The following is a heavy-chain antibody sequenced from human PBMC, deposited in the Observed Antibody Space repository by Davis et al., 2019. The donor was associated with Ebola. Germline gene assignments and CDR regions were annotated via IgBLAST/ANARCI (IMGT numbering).Heavy chain of an antibody. CDR1: GFTFNITW. CDR3: ALRNLGTYSGQYLAY. CDR2: IKEDGSEK. V-gene: IGHV3-7*01. D-gene: IGHD1-26*01. Sequence: GESLKISCAASGFTFNITWMSWVRQAPGKGLEWVAIIKEDGSEKNYVDSVKGRFTISRDSAKNSLFLQMESLRDEDTAVYYCALRNLGTYSGQYLAYWGQGILVIVTS. J-gene: IGHJ4*02.